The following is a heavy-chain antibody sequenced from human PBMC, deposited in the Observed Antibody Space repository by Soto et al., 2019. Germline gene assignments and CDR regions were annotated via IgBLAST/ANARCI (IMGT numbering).Heavy chain of an antibody. D-gene: IGHD2-15*01. CDR1: GFTFSSYA. J-gene: IGHJ4*02. V-gene: IGHV3-23*01. CDR2: LSGSGHST. Sequence: EVQLLESGGGLVQAGGSLRLSCAASGFTFSSYAMTWVRQAPGKGLEWVSGLSGSGHSTYYADSVKGRFTISRDNSKITPYLQLNSLRAEDTSVYCWATKDRIPFNWGQGTLVTVSS. CDR3: ATKDRIPFN.